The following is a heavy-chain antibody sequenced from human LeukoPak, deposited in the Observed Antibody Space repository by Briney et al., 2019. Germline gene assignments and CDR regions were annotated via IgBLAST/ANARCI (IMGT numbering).Heavy chain of an antibody. CDR1: GFTFSNYA. V-gene: IGHV3-30*02. CDR2: IRFDGSNK. D-gene: IGHD3-10*01. Sequence: GGSLRLSCAASGFTFSNYALNWVRQAPGKGLEWVAFIRFDGSNKYYTDSVKGRFTLSRDNAKNSLYLQMNSLRAEDTAVYYCAREVDYYGSGSYYYYMDVWGKGTTVTISS. J-gene: IGHJ6*03. CDR3: AREVDYYGSGSYYYYMDV.